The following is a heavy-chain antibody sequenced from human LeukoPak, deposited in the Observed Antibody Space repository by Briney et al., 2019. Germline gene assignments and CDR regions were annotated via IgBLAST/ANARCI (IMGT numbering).Heavy chain of an antibody. V-gene: IGHV4-34*01. D-gene: IGHD3-9*01. J-gene: IGHJ4*02. CDR3: ARGLKYYDILTGYWYYFDY. CDR1: GGSFSGYY. Sequence: SETLSLTCAVYGGSFSGYYWGWIRQPPGKGLEWIGEINHSGSTNYNPSLKSRVTISVDTSRNQFSLKLSSVTAADTAVYYCARGLKYYDILTGYWYYFDYWGQGTLVTVSS. CDR2: INHSGST.